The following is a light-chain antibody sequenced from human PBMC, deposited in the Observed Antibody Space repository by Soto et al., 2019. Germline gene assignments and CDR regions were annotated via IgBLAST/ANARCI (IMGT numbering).Light chain of an antibody. CDR3: SSYTSSSTLLYV. J-gene: IGLJ1*01. Sequence: QSALTQPASVSGSPGQSITISCTGTSSDVGGYNYVSWYQQHPGKAPKLMIYDVSNRPSGVSNRFSGSKSGNTASLTIPGLQAEDEVDYYCSSYTSSSTLLYVFGTGTKLTVL. CDR1: SSDVGGYNY. CDR2: DVS. V-gene: IGLV2-14*01.